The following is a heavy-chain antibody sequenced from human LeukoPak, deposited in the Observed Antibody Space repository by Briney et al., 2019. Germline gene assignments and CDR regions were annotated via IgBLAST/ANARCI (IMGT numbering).Heavy chain of an antibody. J-gene: IGHJ4*02. Sequence: PGGSLRLSCEASGFTFSNVWIHWVRQAPGEWLAFLSYILVDGSMTNYADNVKDRFTLSRNNAKNTMYLQINSLRVEDTAVYYCATNGSYAIGGWGQGTLVTVSS. D-gene: IGHD3-16*01. CDR2: ILVDGSMT. V-gene: IGHV3-74*01. CDR3: ATNGSYAIGG. CDR1: GFTFSNVW.